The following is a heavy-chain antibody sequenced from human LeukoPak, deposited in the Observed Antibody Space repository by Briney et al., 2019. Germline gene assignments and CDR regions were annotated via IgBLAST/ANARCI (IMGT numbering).Heavy chain of an antibody. J-gene: IGHJ4*02. CDR3: ARDLSIAAPGTDFDY. CDR1: GYTFTSYA. Sequence: ASVKVSCKASGYTFTSYAMNWVRQAPGQGLEWMGWINPNSGGTKYALKFQGRVTMTRDTSISTAYMELSRLTSDDTAVYYCARDLSIAAPGTDFDYWGQGTLVTVSS. V-gene: IGHV1-2*02. CDR2: INPNSGGT. D-gene: IGHD6-13*01.